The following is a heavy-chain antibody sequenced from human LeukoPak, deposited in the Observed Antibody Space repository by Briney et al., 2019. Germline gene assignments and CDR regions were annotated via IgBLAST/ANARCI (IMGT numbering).Heavy chain of an antibody. J-gene: IGHJ5*02. CDR1: GGSFSVYY. Sequence: SETLSLTCAVYGGSFSVYYWSWIRQPPGKGLEWIGEINHSGSTNYNPSLKSRVTISVDTSKNQFSLKLSSVTAADTAVYYCARAPGYCSSTSCYLDPWGQGTLVTVSS. D-gene: IGHD2-2*03. CDR2: INHSGST. V-gene: IGHV4-34*01. CDR3: ARAPGYCSSTSCYLDP.